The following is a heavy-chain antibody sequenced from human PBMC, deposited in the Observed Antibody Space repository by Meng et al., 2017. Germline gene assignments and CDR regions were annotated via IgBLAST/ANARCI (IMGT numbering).Heavy chain of an antibody. V-gene: IGHV3-74*01. CDR2: INSDGSST. J-gene: IGHJ4*02. CDR1: GVTFSSYW. CDR3: ASGSQWLFPY. Sequence: EGQSGAAGGGFGPTGGSLGLACAAPGVTFSSYWMHWVREAPGKGLVWVSRINSDGSSTRYADSVKSRFTIYRDNAKNTLYLQMNSLRAEDTAVYYCASGSQWLFPYWGQGTLVTVSS. D-gene: IGHD6-19*01.